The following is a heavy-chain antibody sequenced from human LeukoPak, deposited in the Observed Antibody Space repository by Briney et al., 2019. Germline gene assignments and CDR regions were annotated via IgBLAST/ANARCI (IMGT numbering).Heavy chain of an antibody. V-gene: IGHV3-11*01. CDR2: ISTGNII. J-gene: IGHJ4*02. CDR1: GFTFSDYY. D-gene: IGHD6-6*01. Sequence: PGGSLSLSCAASGFTFSDYYMTWIRQAPGKGLEWVSYISTGNIIYYADSVKGRFTISRDNAKNSLYLQMSSLRAEDTAVYYCARDRTTYSSSSFDYWGQGTLGTVSS. CDR3: ARDRTTYSSSSFDY.